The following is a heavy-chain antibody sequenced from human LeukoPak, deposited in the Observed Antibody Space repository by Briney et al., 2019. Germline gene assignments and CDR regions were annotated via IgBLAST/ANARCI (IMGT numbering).Heavy chain of an antibody. CDR1: GFIVSNYA. J-gene: IGHJ4*02. V-gene: IGHV3-7*01. CDR2: IKEDGSQK. CDR3: TRDQT. Sequence: QPGGSLRLSCAASGFIVSNYAMTWVRQAPGKGLEWVANIKEDGSQKYYMDSVKGRFTISRDNAKSSLFLQMNNLRVEDTAVYYCTRDQTWGQGTLVTVSS.